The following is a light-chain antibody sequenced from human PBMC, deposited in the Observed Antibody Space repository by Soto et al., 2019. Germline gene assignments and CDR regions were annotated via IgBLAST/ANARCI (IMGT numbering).Light chain of an antibody. CDR2: WAS. Sequence: DIVMTQSADSLAVSLGERATINCKSSQSVLYSSNNKNYLAWYQQKPGQPPKLLIYWASTRESGVPDRFSGSGSGTDFPLTIGSLQAEDVAVYYCQQYYDTPFTFGPGTKVDIK. J-gene: IGKJ3*01. CDR3: QQYYDTPFT. V-gene: IGKV4-1*01. CDR1: QSVLYSSNNKNY.